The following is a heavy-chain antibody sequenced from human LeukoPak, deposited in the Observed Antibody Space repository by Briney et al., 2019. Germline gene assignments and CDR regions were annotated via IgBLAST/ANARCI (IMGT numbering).Heavy chain of an antibody. CDR3: ARATGTNSYYFDY. D-gene: IGHD1-14*01. CDR2: IYTSGST. J-gene: IGHJ4*02. CDR1: GGCISSGSYY. V-gene: IGHV4-61*02. Sequence: SQTLSLTCTVSGGCISSGSYYWSWIRQPAGKGLEWIGRIYTSGSTNYNPSLKSRVTISVDTSKNQFSLKLSSVTAADTAVYYCARATGTNSYYFDYWGQGTLVTVSS.